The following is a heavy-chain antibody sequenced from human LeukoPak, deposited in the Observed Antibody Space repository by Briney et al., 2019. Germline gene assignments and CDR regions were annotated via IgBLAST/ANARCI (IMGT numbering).Heavy chain of an antibody. CDR3: ARQWLISPMAEYFQH. CDR1: GFTFSSYS. V-gene: IGHV3-48*04. Sequence: GGSLRLSCAASGFTFSSYSINWVRQAPGKGLEWVSFISSGSTTIFYADSVKGRFTISRDNAKNSLHLQLNSLRAEDTAVYYCARQWLISPMAEYFQHWGQGTLVTVSS. D-gene: IGHD3-16*01. CDR2: ISSGSTTI. J-gene: IGHJ1*01.